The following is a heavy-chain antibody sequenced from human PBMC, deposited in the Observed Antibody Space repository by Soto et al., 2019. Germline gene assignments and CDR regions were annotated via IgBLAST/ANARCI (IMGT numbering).Heavy chain of an antibody. CDR3: ASPAALYDSSGYYLYFQH. J-gene: IGHJ1*01. D-gene: IGHD3-22*01. Sequence: GSLRLSCAASGFTFSSYSMNWVRQPPGTGLEWVSSISSSSSYIYYADSVKGRFTISRDNAKNSLYLQMNSLRAEDTAVYYCASPAALYDSSGYYLYFQHWGQGTLVTVSS. CDR2: ISSSSSYI. V-gene: IGHV3-21*01. CDR1: GFTFSSYS.